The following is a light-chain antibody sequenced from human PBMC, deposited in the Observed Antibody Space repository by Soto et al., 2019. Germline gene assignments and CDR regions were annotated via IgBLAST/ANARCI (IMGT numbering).Light chain of an antibody. V-gene: IGLV2-14*01. CDR1: SSDVGGYNY. Sequence: QSALTQPASVSGSPGQLITISCTGTSSDVGGYNYVSWYQQHPGKAPKLIIYEVSNRPSGVSNRFSGSKSGNTASLTISGLQAEDEADYYCSSYTSSSSYVFGTGTKLTVL. CDR3: SSYTSSSSYV. J-gene: IGLJ1*01. CDR2: EVS.